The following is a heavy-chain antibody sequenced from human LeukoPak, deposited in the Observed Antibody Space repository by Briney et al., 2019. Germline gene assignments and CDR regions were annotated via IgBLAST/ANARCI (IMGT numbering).Heavy chain of an antibody. J-gene: IGHJ4*02. CDR3: ARDLGYYDRLDQFDC. CDR1: GYTFTGYY. CDR2: INPNSGGT. D-gene: IGHD3-22*01. V-gene: IGHV1-2*02. Sequence: ASVKVSCKASGYTFTGYYIHWVRQAPGQGLEWMGWINPNSGGTNSAQQFQSRVTLTRDTSISTAYMELSRLRSDDTAVYYCARDLGYYDRLDQFDCWGQGTLVTVFS.